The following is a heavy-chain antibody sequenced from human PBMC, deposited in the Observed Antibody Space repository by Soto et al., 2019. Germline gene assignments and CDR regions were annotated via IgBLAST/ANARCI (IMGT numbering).Heavy chain of an antibody. Sequence: EVQLLESGGHLVQPGGSLRLSCAASGFTFRSYAMSWVRQAPGKGLEWVSTISGSGGSTFYADSVKGRFTISRDNSKNTLYLQMNSLRAEDTAVYYCAKDPHGDYLLNWFDPWGQGTLVTVSS. CDR3: AKDPHGDYLLNWFDP. D-gene: IGHD4-17*01. J-gene: IGHJ5*02. CDR1: GFTFRSYA. CDR2: ISGSGGST. V-gene: IGHV3-23*01.